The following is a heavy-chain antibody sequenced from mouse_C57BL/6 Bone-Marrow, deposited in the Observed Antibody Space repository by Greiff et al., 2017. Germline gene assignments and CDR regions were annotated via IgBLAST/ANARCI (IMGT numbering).Heavy chain of an antibody. CDR3: ARDRYYYGSSTYYFDY. CDR1: GFTFSSYA. D-gene: IGHD1-1*01. J-gene: IGHJ2*01. CDR2: ISDGGSYT. V-gene: IGHV5-4*01. Sequence: DVMLVESGGGLVKPGGSLKLSCAASGFTFSSYAMSWVRQTPEKRLEWVATISDGGSYTYYPDNVKGRFTISRDNAKNNLYLQMSHLKSEDTAMYYCARDRYYYGSSTYYFDYWGQGTTLTVSS.